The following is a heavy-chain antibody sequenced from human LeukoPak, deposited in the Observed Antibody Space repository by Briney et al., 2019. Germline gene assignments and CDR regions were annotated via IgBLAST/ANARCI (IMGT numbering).Heavy chain of an antibody. CDR1: GFTFSSYW. D-gene: IGHD3-16*01. CDR2: INGDGGST. Sequence: GGSLRLSCAASGFTFSSYWIHWVRQAPGKGLVWVSRINGDGGSTDYADSVKGRFTISRDNAKNTLYLQMNSLRAEDTAVYYCVRGGVDYWGQGTLVTVSS. CDR3: VRGGVDY. J-gene: IGHJ4*02. V-gene: IGHV3-74*01.